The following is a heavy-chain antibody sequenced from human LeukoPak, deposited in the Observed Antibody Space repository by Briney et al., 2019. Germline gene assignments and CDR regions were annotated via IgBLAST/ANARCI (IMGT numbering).Heavy chain of an antibody. CDR3: AKGGWLQLGAHAFDI. V-gene: IGHV3-15*01. CDR2: IKSKTDGGTT. Sequence: GGSLRLSCAVSGFTFNNAWMSWVRQAPGKGLEWVGRIKSKTDGGTTDYAAPVKGRFTISRDDSKNMLYLQMNSLRAEDTAVYYCAKGGWLQLGAHAFDIWGQGTMVTVSS. J-gene: IGHJ3*02. CDR1: GFTFNNAW. D-gene: IGHD5-24*01.